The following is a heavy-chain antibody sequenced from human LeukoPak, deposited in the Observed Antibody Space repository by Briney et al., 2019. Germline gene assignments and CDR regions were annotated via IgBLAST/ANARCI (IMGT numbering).Heavy chain of an antibody. CDR3: ARTSVYYYGSGSYLKRRYNWFDP. Sequence: SETLSLTCAVYGGSFSNYYWTWIRPPPGKGLEWIGEINHSGSTNYNPSLKSRVTISVDTSKNQFSLKLSSVTAADTAVYYCARTSVYYYGSGSYLKRRYNWFDPWGQGTLVTVSS. CDR2: INHSGST. D-gene: IGHD3-10*01. CDR1: GGSFSNYY. J-gene: IGHJ5*02. V-gene: IGHV4-34*01.